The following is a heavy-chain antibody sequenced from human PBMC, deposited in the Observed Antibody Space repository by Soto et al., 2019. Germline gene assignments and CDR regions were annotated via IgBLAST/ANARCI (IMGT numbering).Heavy chain of an antibody. Sequence: EVQLVESGGGLVQPGGSLRLSCAASGFSFSSYWIHWVRQAPGKGLVWVSRIKTDGSSADYADSVKGRFTISRDNAKNTLYRQMNNRRGDDTGVYFCAKREGNTYGLFHWCQGTLVAVSS. CDR3: AKREGNTYGLFH. CDR1: GFSFSSYW. J-gene: IGHJ4*02. CDR2: IKTDGSSA. V-gene: IGHV3-74*01. D-gene: IGHD5-18*01.